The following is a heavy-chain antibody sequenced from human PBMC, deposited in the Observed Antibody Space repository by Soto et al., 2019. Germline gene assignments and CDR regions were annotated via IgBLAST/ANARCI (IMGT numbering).Heavy chain of an antibody. CDR1: GFTFSSYA. CDR2: ISGSGGST. V-gene: IGHV3-23*01. Sequence: GGSLRLSCAASGFTFSSYAMSWGLQAPWKGLEWVSAISGSGGSTYYADSVKGRFTISRDNSKNTLYLQMNSLRAEDTAVYYCAKVADYYGSWFDPWGQGTLVTVSS. D-gene: IGHD3-10*01. J-gene: IGHJ5*02. CDR3: AKVADYYGSWFDP.